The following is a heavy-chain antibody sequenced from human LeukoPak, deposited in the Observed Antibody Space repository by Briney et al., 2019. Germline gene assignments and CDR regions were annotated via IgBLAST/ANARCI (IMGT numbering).Heavy chain of an antibody. V-gene: IGHV3-21*01. CDR2: ISSSSSYI. Sequence: GGSLRLSCAASGFTFSSYTMNWVRQAPGKGLEWVSSISSSSSYIYYADSVKGRFIISRDNAENSLYLQMNSLRAEDTAVYYCVAGNWNDGAFDMWGQGTMVTVSS. CDR3: VAGNWNDGAFDM. J-gene: IGHJ3*02. D-gene: IGHD1-20*01. CDR1: GFTFSSYT.